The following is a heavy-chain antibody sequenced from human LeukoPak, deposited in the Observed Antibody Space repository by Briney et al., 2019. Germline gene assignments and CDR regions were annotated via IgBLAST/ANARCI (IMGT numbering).Heavy chain of an antibody. CDR3: VKGGYYYDYYFDC. Sequence: GGSLRLSCSASGFTFSSYPMFWVRQAPGKGLEYVSLISGSGGSTYYAVSVKGRFTISRDNSKNTLYLQLSSLRAEDTAVYYCVKGGYYYDYYFDCWGQGTLVTVSS. CDR1: GFTFSSYP. J-gene: IGHJ4*02. D-gene: IGHD3-22*01. V-gene: IGHV3-64D*06. CDR2: ISGSGGST.